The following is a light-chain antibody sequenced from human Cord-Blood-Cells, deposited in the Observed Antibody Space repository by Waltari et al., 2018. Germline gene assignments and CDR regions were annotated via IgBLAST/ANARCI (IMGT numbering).Light chain of an antibody. Sequence: EIVMTQSPATLSVSPGERATLSYRASQSVSSNLAWYQQKPGQAPRLLIYGASTRATGIPARFSGSGSGTEFTLTISSLQSEDVAVYYCQKYNNWWTFGQGTKVEIK. V-gene: IGKV3-15*01. CDR1: QSVSSN. J-gene: IGKJ1*01. CDR3: QKYNNWWT. CDR2: GAS.